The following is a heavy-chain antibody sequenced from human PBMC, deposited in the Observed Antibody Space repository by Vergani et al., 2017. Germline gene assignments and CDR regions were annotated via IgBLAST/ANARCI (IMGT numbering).Heavy chain of an antibody. CDR1: GGTFSFYA. D-gene: IGHD1-26*01. V-gene: IGHV1-69*01. Sequence: QVQLVQSGAEVKKTGSSVKVSCKASGGTFSFYAISWVRQAPGQGLEWMGGIIPVFGTANYAQKFQGRVTITADESTSTAYMELSSLRSEETAVYYCAREKSLGMNWFDPWGQGTLVTVSS. CDR2: IIPVFGTA. CDR3: AREKSLGMNWFDP. J-gene: IGHJ5*02.